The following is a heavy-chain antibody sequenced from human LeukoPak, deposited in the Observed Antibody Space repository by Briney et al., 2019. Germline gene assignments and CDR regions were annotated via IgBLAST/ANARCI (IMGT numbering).Heavy chain of an antibody. J-gene: IGHJ4*02. CDR3: AKGGSYGISLFDY. D-gene: IGHD1-26*01. CDR2: IWYGGSNK. Sequence: PGRSLRLSCVGSGFSFHTYDFHWVRRAPGKGLEWVAVIWYGGSNKYYADSVKGRFTISRDNSKNTLYLQMNSLRAEDTAVYYCAKGGSYGISLFDYWGQGTLVTVSS. CDR1: GFSFHTYD. V-gene: IGHV3-30*18.